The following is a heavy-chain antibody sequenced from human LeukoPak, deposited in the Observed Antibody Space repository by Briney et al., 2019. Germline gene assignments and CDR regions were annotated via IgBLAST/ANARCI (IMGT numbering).Heavy chain of an antibody. CDR1: GFTFSSYS. CDR3: ARAGASYAMDV. CDR2: IFVDGSST. Sequence: GGSLRLSCVASGFTFSSYSMHWVRQAPGKGLVWVSRIFVDGSSTSYANSVKGRFTISRDNTKNTLYLQMSSLRDDDTAVYYCARAGASYAMDVWGQGTTVTVS. D-gene: IGHD1-14*01. V-gene: IGHV3-74*01. J-gene: IGHJ6*02.